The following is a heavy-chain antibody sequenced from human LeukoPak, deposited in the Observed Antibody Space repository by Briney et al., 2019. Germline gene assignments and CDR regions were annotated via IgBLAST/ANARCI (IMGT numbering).Heavy chain of an antibody. CDR1: GYTFTDHY. CDR3: ASGAGYDSSGYPFDY. Sequence: GASVKVSCKALGYTFTDHYFHWLRQAPGQGLEWMGRIIPILGIANYAQKFQGRVTITADKSTSTAYMELSSLRSEDTAVYYCASGAGYDSSGYPFDYWGQGTLVTVSS. V-gene: IGHV1-69*02. J-gene: IGHJ4*02. CDR2: IIPILGIA. D-gene: IGHD3-22*01.